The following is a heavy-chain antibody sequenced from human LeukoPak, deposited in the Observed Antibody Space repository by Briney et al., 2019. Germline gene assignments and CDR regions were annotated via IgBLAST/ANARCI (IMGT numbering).Heavy chain of an antibody. V-gene: IGHV3-23*01. CDR3: AKGKSQLLYRGDAFDF. D-gene: IGHD2-2*02. CDR2: ISSRGDTT. CDR1: GFTFNNYA. J-gene: IGHJ3*01. Sequence: GGSLRLSCAASGFTFNNYAMTWVRQTAERGLEWVSGISSRGDTTYYADSVKGRFTISRDNSKNTLHLQMNGLRDEDTVRYYCAKGKSQLLYRGDAFDFWGQGTMVTVS.